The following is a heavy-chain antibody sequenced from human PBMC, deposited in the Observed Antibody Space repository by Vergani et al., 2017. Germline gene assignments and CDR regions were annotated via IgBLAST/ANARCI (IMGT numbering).Heavy chain of an antibody. Sequence: EVLLVQSGGGLVQPGRTLRLSCTASGFTFGDYAMSWVRQAPGKGLEWVGFIRSKAYGGTTEYAASVKGRFTISRDDSKSIAYLQMNSLKTDDTAVYYCTRVYCITISCYGAGGGYWGQGTLVTVSS. CDR3: TRVYCITISCYGAGGGY. CDR1: GFTFGDYA. CDR2: IRSKAYGGTT. J-gene: IGHJ4*02. D-gene: IGHD2-2*01. V-gene: IGHV3-49*04.